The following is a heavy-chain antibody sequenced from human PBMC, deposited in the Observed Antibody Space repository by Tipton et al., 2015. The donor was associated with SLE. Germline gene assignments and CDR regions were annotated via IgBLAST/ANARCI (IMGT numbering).Heavy chain of an antibody. D-gene: IGHD6-19*01. CDR3: ARIPAVAGTGVAC. Sequence: TLSLTCAVYGASFSGYYWTWIRQAPGKGLGWIGVINHGGGTHYNPSLESLVSISIDTSENHFSLKLTSVTAADTAVYYCARIPAVAGTGVACWGQGTLVTVSS. V-gene: IGHV4-34*01. J-gene: IGHJ4*02. CDR1: GASFSGYY. CDR2: INHGGGT.